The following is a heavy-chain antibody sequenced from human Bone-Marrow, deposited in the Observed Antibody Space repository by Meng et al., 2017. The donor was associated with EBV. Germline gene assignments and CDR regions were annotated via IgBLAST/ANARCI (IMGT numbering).Heavy chain of an antibody. Sequence: GHREESGPGLVKPSGTLSLTCAVSGASIDSSDWWTWVRQAPGKGLEWIGEIHHSGTTNCNPSLESRVTISIDKSDNQFSLKLTSVTAADTAVYYCARGLGGHYPTMEYWGQGTLVTVSS. CDR2: IHHSGTT. D-gene: IGHD3-22*01. J-gene: IGHJ4*02. CDR3: ARGLGGHYPTMEY. V-gene: IGHV4-4*02. CDR1: GASIDSSDW.